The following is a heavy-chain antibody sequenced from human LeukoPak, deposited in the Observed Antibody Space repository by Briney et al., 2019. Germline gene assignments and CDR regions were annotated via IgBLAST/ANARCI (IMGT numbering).Heavy chain of an antibody. CDR2: IIPVFATP. D-gene: IGHD3-3*01. V-gene: IGHV1-69*05. J-gene: IGHJ5*01. Sequence: SVKVSCKASGGTFTTYAISWVRQAPGLGLEWLGGIIPVFATPNYAQKFQGRVTITTDESTSTAYMELSSLRSGDTAVYYCARGPIFGVVIVGWFDPWGQGTLVTVSS. CDR3: ARGPIFGVVIVGWFDP. CDR1: GGTFTTYA.